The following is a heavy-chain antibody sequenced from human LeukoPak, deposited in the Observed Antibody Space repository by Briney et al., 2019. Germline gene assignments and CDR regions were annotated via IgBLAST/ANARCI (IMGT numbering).Heavy chain of an antibody. CDR3: ARQYGSGTI. Sequence: SGTLSLTCAVSGGSIIRNYWWSWVRQPPGKGLEWIGEIFHSGSTNYNPSLKSRVTISLDKSKNQFSLRLTSVTAADTAVYYCARQYGSGTIWGQGTLVTVSS. J-gene: IGHJ4*02. D-gene: IGHD3-10*01. CDR2: IFHSGST. CDR1: GGSIIRNYW. V-gene: IGHV4-4*02.